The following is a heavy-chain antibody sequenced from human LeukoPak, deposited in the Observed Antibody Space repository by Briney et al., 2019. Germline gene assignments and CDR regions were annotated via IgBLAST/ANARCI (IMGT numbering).Heavy chain of an antibody. CDR1: GGTFSSYA. CDR2: IIPILGIA. V-gene: IGHV1-69*04. J-gene: IGHJ4*02. D-gene: IGHD3-9*01. CDR3: ARESPDYDILTGYYSDY. Sequence: SVKVSCKASGGTFSSYAISWVRQAPGQGLEWVGRIIPILGIANYAQKFQGRVTITADKSTSTAYMELSSLRSEDTAVYYCARESPDYDILTGYYSDYWGQGTLVTVSS.